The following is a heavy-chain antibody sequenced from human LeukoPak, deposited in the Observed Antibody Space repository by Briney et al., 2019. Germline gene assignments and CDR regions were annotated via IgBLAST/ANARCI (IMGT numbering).Heavy chain of an antibody. CDR3: GKTTVGYSSGQKPAWPVDY. Sequence: GGSLRRSCEASGFTFGSHAMYWVRQAPGQGLEWVAGIFGGGGSPHYADPVKGRFTISRDNSRNTVYLQINSLRAEDTAVYYCGKTTVGYSSGQKPAWPVDYWGQGTLVTVSS. CDR1: GFTFGSHA. V-gene: IGHV3-23*01. CDR2: IFGGGGSP. D-gene: IGHD5-18*01. J-gene: IGHJ4*02.